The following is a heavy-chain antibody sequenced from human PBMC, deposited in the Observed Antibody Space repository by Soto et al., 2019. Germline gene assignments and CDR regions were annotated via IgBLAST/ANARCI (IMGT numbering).Heavy chain of an antibody. CDR3: AKDISDSVRRVRGFDY. V-gene: IGHV3-9*01. CDR1: GFTFSGYA. J-gene: IGHJ4*02. CDR2: ISWNSGSI. Sequence: GGSLRLSCVASGFTFSGYAMSWVRQAPGKGLEWVSGISWNSGSIGYADSVKGRFTISSDNAKNSLYLQMNSLRAEDTALYYCAKDISDSVRRVRGFDYWGQGTLVTVSS. D-gene: IGHD2-21*02.